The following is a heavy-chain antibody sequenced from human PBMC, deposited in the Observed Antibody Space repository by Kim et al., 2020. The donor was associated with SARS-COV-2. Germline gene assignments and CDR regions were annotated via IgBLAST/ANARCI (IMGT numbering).Heavy chain of an antibody. J-gene: IGHJ6*02. Sequence: LKSRVTMSVDTSKNQFSLKLSSVTAADTAVYYCAGCRAARPWYYYYGMDVWGQGTTVTVSS. D-gene: IGHD6-6*01. CDR3: AGCRAARPWYYYYGMDV. V-gene: IGHV4-59*10.